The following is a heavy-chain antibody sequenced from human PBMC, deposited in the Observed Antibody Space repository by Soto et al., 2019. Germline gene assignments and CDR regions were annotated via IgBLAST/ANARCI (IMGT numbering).Heavy chain of an antibody. Sequence: PGGSLRLSCTGSGFTFSSSTMTWVRQGPGKGLEWVSSISSSSSYIYFADSLKGRFTISRDNAKNSLYLQMNSLRAEDTAVYYCARDIGETSAVCGQGTNVTVYS. CDR1: GFTFSSST. CDR2: ISSSSSYI. V-gene: IGHV3-21*06. D-gene: IGHD3-10*01. CDR3: ARDIGETSAV. J-gene: IGHJ4*02.